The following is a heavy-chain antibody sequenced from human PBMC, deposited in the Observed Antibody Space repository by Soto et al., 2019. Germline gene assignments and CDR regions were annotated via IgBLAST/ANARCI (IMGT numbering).Heavy chain of an antibody. Sequence: QVQLQESGPGLVKPSETLSLTCTVSGGSVSSGNYYWSWIRQPPGKGLEWIGYFYYTGSINYNPSLTSPVTIFIDATKTQFSLRLSSVTAADTAVYYCARNMFYSDGPNYSPFEYWGQGTLVTASS. CDR2: FYYTGSI. D-gene: IGHD3-22*01. V-gene: IGHV4-61*01. CDR1: GGSVSSGNYY. CDR3: ARNMFYSDGPNYSPFEY. J-gene: IGHJ4*02.